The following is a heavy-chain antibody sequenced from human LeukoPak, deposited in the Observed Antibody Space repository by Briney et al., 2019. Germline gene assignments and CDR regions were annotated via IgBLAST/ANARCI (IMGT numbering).Heavy chain of an antibody. CDR1: EFTFAIYW. J-gene: IGHJ5*02. CDR3: ASQLERRQGWFDP. Sequence: GGSLRLSCAAPEFTFAIYWMSWVRQSPGKGLEWVANIKQDGSEKYYADSVKGRFTISRDDAKNSLYLQMNSLRAEDSAVYYCASQLERRQGWFDPWGQGTLVTVSS. V-gene: IGHV3-7*01. CDR2: IKQDGSEK. D-gene: IGHD1-1*01.